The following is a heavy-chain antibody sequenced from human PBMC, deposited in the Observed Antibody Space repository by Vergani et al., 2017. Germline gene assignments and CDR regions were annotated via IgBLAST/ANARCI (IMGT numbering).Heavy chain of an antibody. CDR2: ISSSSYI. J-gene: IGHJ4*02. Sequence: EVQLVESGGGLVKRGGSLRLSCAASGFTFSSYSMNWVRQAPGKGLEWVSYISSSSYIHYSDSLKGRFTISRDNAKSSLYLQMNRLRPEDTAVYYCATAGAAYCRGASCYDFFEYWGQGTLVTVAS. V-gene: IGHV3-21*01. D-gene: IGHD2-15*01. CDR3: ATAGAAYCRGASCYDFFEY. CDR1: GFTFSSYS.